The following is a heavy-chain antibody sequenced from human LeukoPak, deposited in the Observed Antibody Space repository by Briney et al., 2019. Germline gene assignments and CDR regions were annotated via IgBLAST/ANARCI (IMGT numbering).Heavy chain of an antibody. CDR3: AREARRGTRVRGVIDFGY. CDR2: INPNSGGT. Sequence: ASVKVSCKASGYTFTGYYMHWVRQAPGQGLEWMGWINPNSGGTNYAQKFQGRVTMTRDTSISTAYMELSRLRSDDTAVYYCAREARRGTRVRGVIDFGYWGQGTLVAVSS. D-gene: IGHD3-10*01. J-gene: IGHJ4*02. V-gene: IGHV1-2*02. CDR1: GYTFTGYY.